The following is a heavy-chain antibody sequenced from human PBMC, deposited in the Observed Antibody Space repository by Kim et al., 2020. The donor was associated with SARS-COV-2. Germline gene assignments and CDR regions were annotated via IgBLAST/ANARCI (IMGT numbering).Heavy chain of an antibody. V-gene: IGHV3-33*06. J-gene: IGHJ6*02. CDR3: AKLLSVRGSGSYSYFYYGMDV. D-gene: IGHD3-10*01. Sequence: GGSLRLSFAASGFTFSDYGMHWVRQAPGKGLEWVAVIWYDGSNKNYADSVKGRFTISRDNSKNTVYLQMNRLRAEDTAVYYCAKLLSVRGSGSYSYFYYGMDVWGQGTTVTVSS. CDR1: GFTFSDYG. CDR2: IWYDGSNK.